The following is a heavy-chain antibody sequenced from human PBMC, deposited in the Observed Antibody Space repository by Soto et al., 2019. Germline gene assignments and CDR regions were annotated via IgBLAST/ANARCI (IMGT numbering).Heavy chain of an antibody. D-gene: IGHD3-16*01. CDR1: GFIFRNYA. J-gene: IGHJ4*02. CDR2: ISGSGGYT. CDR3: AKYEGPSPPGYFDY. Sequence: GSLRLSCAASGFIFRNYALTWVRQAPGEGLEGVSGISGSGGYTYYADSVKGRFTISRDNSKNTMYLQMNSLRAEDTAVYYCAKYEGPSPPGYFDYWGQGNLVTVSS. V-gene: IGHV3-23*01.